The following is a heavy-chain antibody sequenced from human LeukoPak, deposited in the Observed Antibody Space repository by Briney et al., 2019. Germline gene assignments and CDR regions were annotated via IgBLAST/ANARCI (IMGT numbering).Heavy chain of an antibody. CDR1: GYTFTTYA. J-gene: IGHJ4*02. Sequence: ASVKVSCKASGYTFTTYAMSWVRQAPGQGPEWMGWINPNTGNPTYAQGFTGRFVFSLDTSVNTAYLQISGLKADDSAVYYCARAYQPLGGLSFPDYWGQGTLITVSS. D-gene: IGHD3-16*02. CDR2: INPNTGNP. CDR3: ARAYQPLGGLSFPDY. V-gene: IGHV7-4-1*02.